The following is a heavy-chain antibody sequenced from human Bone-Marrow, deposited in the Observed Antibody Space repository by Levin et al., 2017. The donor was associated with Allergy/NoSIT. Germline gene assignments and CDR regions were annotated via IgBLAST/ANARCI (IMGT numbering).Heavy chain of an antibody. CDR1: RDTFSNSA. CDR3: ARGNMVQGVDNWLDP. D-gene: IGHD3-10*01. CDR2: ITPTFGTT. Sequence: SVKVSCTASRDTFSNSAVNWVRQAPGQGLEWMGGITPTFGTTNYAQKFQGRVTITADRSTNTVYMELSSLRSEDTAVYYCARGNMVQGVDNWLDPWGQGTLVTVSS. V-gene: IGHV1-69*06. J-gene: IGHJ5*02.